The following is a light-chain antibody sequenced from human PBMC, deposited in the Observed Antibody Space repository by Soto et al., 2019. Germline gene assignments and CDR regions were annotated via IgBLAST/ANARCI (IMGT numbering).Light chain of an antibody. J-gene: IGLJ1*01. CDR3: QSYDSTPSVSTYV. V-gene: IGLV1-40*01. CDR1: SSNIGAGYN. Sequence: SVLTQPPSVSGAPGQRVTISCPGSSSNIGAGYNVHWYQQFPGTAPRLLIYSYNNRPSGVPDRFSGSKSGTSASLAITGLQAEDEADYYCQSYDSTPSVSTYVFGTGTKVTV. CDR2: SYN.